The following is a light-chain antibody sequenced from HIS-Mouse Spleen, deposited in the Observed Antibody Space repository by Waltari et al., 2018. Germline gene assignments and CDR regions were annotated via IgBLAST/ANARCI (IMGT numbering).Light chain of an antibody. CDR2: SNK. V-gene: IGLV1-44*01. CDR3: AAWDDSLNGVV. Sequence: QSVLTQPPLASGTPGQRVTISCSGSSSNIGSNTVNWYQQLPGTAPKLLIYSNKQRPSGVPDRFSGSKSGTSASLAISGLQSEDEADYYCAAWDDSLNGVVFGGGTKLTVL. CDR1: SSNIGSNT. J-gene: IGLJ2*01.